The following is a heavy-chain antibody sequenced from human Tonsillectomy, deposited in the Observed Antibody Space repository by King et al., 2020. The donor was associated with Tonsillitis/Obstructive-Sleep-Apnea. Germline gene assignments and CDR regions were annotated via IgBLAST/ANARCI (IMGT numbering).Heavy chain of an antibody. V-gene: IGHV3-23*04. CDR1: GFTFRSYA. CDR3: AKAQGYCSSGSCFFSLDY. D-gene: IGHD2-15*01. Sequence: VQLVESGGGLVQPGGSLRLSCAASGFTFRSYAMSWGRQAPGKGLEWVTTIIGSGDSTYYADSVKGRFTISRDNSKNTLYLQMNSLRAEDTAVYYCAKAQGYCSSGSCFFSLDYWGQGTLVTVSS. CDR2: IIGSGDST. J-gene: IGHJ4*02.